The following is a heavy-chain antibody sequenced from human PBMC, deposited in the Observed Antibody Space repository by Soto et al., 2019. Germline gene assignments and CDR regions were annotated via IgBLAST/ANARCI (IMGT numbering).Heavy chain of an antibody. V-gene: IGHV1-69*12. Sequence: QVQLVQSGAEVKEPGSSVKVSCKASGGTFGNFAISWVRHDPGQGLEWMGGIIPIFGTTDYAQKFQGRVTITADESTTTAYMELSGLRSEDTAMYYCARDAFHYYNSGTSYFDYWGQGTLVTVSS. CDR1: GGTFGNFA. J-gene: IGHJ4*02. CDR2: IIPIFGTT. CDR3: ARDAFHYYNSGTSYFDY. D-gene: IGHD3-10*01.